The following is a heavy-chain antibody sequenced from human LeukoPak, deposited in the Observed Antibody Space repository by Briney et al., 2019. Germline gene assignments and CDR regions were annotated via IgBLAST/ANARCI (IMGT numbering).Heavy chain of an antibody. CDR3: AKDHIGYSRGWYWFGYYFDY. D-gene: IGHD6-19*01. Sequence: GGSLRLSCAASGFTFSSYGMHWVRQAPGKGLEWVAVISYDGSNKYYADSVKGRFTISRDNSKNTLYLQMNSLRAEDTAVYYCAKDHIGYSRGWYWFGYYFDYWGQGTLVTVSS. J-gene: IGHJ4*02. CDR1: GFTFSSYG. V-gene: IGHV3-30*18. CDR2: ISYDGSNK.